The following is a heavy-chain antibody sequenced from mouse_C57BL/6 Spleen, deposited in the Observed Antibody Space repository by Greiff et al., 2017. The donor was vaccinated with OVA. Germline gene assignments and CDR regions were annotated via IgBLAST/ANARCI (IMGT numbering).Heavy chain of an antibody. V-gene: IGHV5-17*01. J-gene: IGHJ4*01. CDR1: GFTFSDYG. CDR3: ARDYYYGSSYAMDY. D-gene: IGHD1-1*01. Sequence: EVQLVESGGGLVKPGGSLKLSCAASGFTFSDYGMHWVRQAPEKGLEWVAYISSGSGTIYYADTVKGRVTISRDNAKNTLFLQMTSLRSEDTAMYYCARDYYYGSSYAMDYWGQGTSVTVSA. CDR2: ISSGSGTI.